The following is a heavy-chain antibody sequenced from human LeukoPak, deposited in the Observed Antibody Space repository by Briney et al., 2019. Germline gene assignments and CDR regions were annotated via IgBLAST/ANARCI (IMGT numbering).Heavy chain of an antibody. D-gene: IGHD3-22*01. CDR1: GGSISSSSYY. CDR3: ARGGGAYDSSGYALDY. CDR2: IYFSGST. Sequence: SETLSLTCTVSGGSISSSSYYWGWIRQPPGKGLEWIGSIYFSGSTYYNPSLKSRVTISVDTSKNQFSLKPSSVTAADTAVYYCARGGGAYDSSGYALDYWGQGTLVTVSS. V-gene: IGHV4-39*01. J-gene: IGHJ4*02.